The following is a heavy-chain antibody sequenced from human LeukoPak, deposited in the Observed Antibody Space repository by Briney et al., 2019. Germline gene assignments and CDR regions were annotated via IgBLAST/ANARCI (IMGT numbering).Heavy chain of an antibody. CDR3: ARGALRYSDY. J-gene: IGHJ4*02. Sequence: PGGSLRLSCAASGFTFSNAWMSWVRQAPGKGLEWVSSISSSSSAIYYAASVKGRFTISRDNAKNSLYLQMNSLRDEDTAVYYCARGALRYSDYWGQGTLVTVSS. V-gene: IGHV3-48*02. CDR1: GFTFSNAW. D-gene: IGHD3-9*01. CDR2: ISSSSSAI.